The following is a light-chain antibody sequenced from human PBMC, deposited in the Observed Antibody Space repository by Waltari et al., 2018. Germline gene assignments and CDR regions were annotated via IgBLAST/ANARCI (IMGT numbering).Light chain of an antibody. CDR3: CSYAGSSTLDVV. Sequence: QSALPQPASVSGSPGQSITISCTGTSSDIGSHNIVSWYQQHPGKAPKLMIYEVSKRPSGVSNRFSGSKSGNRASLTISGLQAEDEADYYCCSYAGSSTLDVVFGGGTKLTVL. CDR2: EVS. V-gene: IGLV2-23*02. CDR1: SSDIGSHNI. J-gene: IGLJ2*01.